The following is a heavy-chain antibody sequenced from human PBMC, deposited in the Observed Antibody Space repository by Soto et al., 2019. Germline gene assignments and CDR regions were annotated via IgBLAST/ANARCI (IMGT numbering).Heavy chain of an antibody. CDR3: AKRQGTGLAAKNFDF. CDR1: GFPFSNYA. V-gene: IGHV3-23*01. J-gene: IGHJ4*02. CDR2: ISDGGDLI. D-gene: IGHD2-15*01. Sequence: EVQLLESGGGLVQPGGSLRVSCAASGFPFSNYAMSWVRQAPGKGLEWVSGISDGGDLIYYADSVKGRFSMSRDNSENMLYLQMTNLRAEDTAIYFCAKRQGTGLAAKNFDFWGQGTLVTVSS.